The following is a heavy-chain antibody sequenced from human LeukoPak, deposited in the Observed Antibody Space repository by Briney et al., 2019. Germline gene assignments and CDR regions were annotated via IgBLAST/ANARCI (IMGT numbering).Heavy chain of an antibody. CDR1: GGTFSTSA. CDR2: IIPIFGTG. V-gene: IGHV1-69*13. Sequence: SVRVSCKTSGGTFSTSAISWVRRAPGQGLEWMGGIIPIFGTGNYAQKFQGRVTITADEFTSTAYVELSSLTSEDTAVYYCARGLGDSSGYYFSDNWGQGTLVTVSS. D-gene: IGHD3-22*01. CDR3: ARGLGDSSGYYFSDN. J-gene: IGHJ4*02.